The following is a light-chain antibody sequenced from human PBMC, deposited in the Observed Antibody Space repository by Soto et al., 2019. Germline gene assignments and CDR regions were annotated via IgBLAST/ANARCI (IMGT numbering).Light chain of an antibody. CDR1: QSVSSTY. V-gene: IGKV3-20*01. CDR3: HHFGSSRHT. CDR2: GAS. Sequence: EIVLTQSPGTLSLSPGERATLSCRASQSVSSTYLAWYRHKPGQAPRLLIYGASSRAAGIPDRFSGSGSGTDFTLTISRLEPEDFAVYYCHHFGSSRHTFGQGNKVEIK. J-gene: IGKJ2*01.